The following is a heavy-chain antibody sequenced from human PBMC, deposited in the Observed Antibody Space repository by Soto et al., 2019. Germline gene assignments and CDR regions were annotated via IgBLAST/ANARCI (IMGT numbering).Heavy chain of an antibody. V-gene: IGHV3-33*01. Sequence: GGSLRLSCAASGFTFSNFGMHWVRQAPGKGLEWVTVIWFDGSNEFYADSVKGRFTTSRDISKNTLYLQIHSLRAEDTAMYYCARFSEKFAFDCWGQGTRVTVSS. CDR2: IWFDGSNE. CDR1: GFTFSNFG. CDR3: ARFSEKFAFDC. J-gene: IGHJ4*02.